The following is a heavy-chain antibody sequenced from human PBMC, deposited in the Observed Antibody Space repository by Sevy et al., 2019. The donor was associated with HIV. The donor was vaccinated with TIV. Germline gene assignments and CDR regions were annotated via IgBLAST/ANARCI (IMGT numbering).Heavy chain of an antibody. CDR3: ARDLPPSATIVPHFDY. CDR1: GFTFSRYW. D-gene: IGHD1-26*01. Sequence: GGSLRLSCAASGFTFSRYWMSWVRQAPGKGLEWVANIKQDGSEKYYVDSVKGRFTISRDNAKNSLYLQMNSLRVEDTAVYYCARDLPPSATIVPHFDYWGQGTLVTVSS. CDR2: IKQDGSEK. J-gene: IGHJ4*02. V-gene: IGHV3-7*01.